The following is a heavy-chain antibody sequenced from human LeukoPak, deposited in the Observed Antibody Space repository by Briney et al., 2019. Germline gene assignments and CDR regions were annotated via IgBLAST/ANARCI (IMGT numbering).Heavy chain of an antibody. V-gene: IGHV4-39*01. CDR1: GASMRNSDYY. CDR2: VDYSGGT. Sequence: PSETLSLSCTVSGASMRNSDYYWGWIRQAPGKGLEWIGSVDYSGGTYYNPSLKGRVTIAVDTSQKQVSLKVNSVTAADTAVYFCARRSNKGPYNYNTNDYWGQGTLVTVSS. J-gene: IGHJ4*02. CDR3: ARRSNKGPYNYNTNDY. D-gene: IGHD5-18*01.